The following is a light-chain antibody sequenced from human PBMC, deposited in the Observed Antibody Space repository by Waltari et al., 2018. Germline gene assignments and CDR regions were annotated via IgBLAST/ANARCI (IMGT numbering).Light chain of an antibody. CDR3: CSYAGSTIFYV. V-gene: IGLV2-23*01. Sequence: QSALAQPASVSGSPGQSIPISCTGTRRDVGGYNLVSWYQQQPGKAPKLIISEDNKRPSGVSNRFSGSKSDNTASLTISGLQAEDEADYYCCSYAGSTIFYVFGSGTKVTVL. CDR2: EDN. CDR1: RRDVGGYNL. J-gene: IGLJ1*01.